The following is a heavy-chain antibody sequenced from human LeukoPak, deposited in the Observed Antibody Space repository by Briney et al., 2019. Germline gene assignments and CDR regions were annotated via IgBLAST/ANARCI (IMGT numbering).Heavy chain of an antibody. CDR1: GNTFTSYG. CDR3: ARSLAAAGNYYYYGMDV. J-gene: IGHJ6*02. Sequence: GASVKVSCKASGNTFTSYGISWVRQAPGQGLEWMGWISAYNGNTNYAQKLQGRVTMTTDTSTSTAYMELRSLRSDDTAVYYCARSLAAAGNYYYYGMDVWGQGTTVTVSS. CDR2: ISAYNGNT. V-gene: IGHV1-18*01. D-gene: IGHD6-13*01.